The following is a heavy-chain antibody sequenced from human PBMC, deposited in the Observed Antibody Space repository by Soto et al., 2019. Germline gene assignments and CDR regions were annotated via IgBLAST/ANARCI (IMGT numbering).Heavy chain of an antibody. CDR3: ARGHPWGIGSPRWFDP. Sequence: SETLSLTCAVNGGSLNGYFWTWIRQSPGRGLEWIGEINHSGRTDYNPSVKSRLTVSVDSSTKQISLTLRSVTAADNGVYFCARGHPWGIGSPRWFDPWGQGVLVTVSS. J-gene: IGHJ5*02. CDR2: INHSGRT. D-gene: IGHD3-16*01. CDR1: GGSLNGYF. V-gene: IGHV4-34*01.